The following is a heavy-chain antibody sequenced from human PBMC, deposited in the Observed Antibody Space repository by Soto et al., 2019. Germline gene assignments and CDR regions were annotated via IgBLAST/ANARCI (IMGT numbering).Heavy chain of an antibody. CDR2: IIPIFGTA. Sequence: QVQLVQSGAEVKKPGSSVTVTCKACGGTFSSYTISWVRQAPGQGLEWMGGIIPIFGTANYAQKFQGRVTITADESTSTAYMELSSLRSEDTAVYYCARGNHRWRQLWYFDLWGRGTLVTVSA. J-gene: IGHJ2*01. V-gene: IGHV1-69*12. CDR3: ARGNHRWRQLWYFDL. D-gene: IGHD5-12*01. CDR1: GGTFSSYT.